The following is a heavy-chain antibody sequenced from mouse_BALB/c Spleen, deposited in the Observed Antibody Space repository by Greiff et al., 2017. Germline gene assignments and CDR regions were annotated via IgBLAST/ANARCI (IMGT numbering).Heavy chain of an antibody. CDR3: ARDGDDYRFFAY. V-gene: IGHV2-9*02. CDR2: IWAGGST. Sequence: VHLVESGPGLVAPSQSLSITCTVSGFSLTSYGVHWVRQPPGKGLEWLGVIWAGGSTNYNSALMSRLSISKDNSKSQVFLKMNSLQTDDTAMYYCARDGDDYRFFAYWGQGTLVTVSA. D-gene: IGHD2-14*01. CDR1: GFSLTSYG. J-gene: IGHJ3*01.